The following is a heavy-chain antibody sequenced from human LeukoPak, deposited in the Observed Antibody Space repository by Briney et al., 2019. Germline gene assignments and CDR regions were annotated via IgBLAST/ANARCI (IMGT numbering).Heavy chain of an antibody. D-gene: IGHD5-24*01. V-gene: IGHV3-9*03. J-gene: IGHJ4*02. Sequence: GGSLRLSCAASGFTFDDYAMHWVRQAPGKGLGWVSGISWNSGSIGYADSVKGRFTISRDNTKNSLYLEMNSLRAEDMALYYCARGTATGGRMDYWGQGTLVTVSS. CDR3: ARGTATGGRMDY. CDR1: GFTFDDYA. CDR2: ISWNSGSI.